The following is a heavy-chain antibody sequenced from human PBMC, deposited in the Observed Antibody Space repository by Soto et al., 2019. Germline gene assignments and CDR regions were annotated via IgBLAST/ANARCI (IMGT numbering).Heavy chain of an antibody. J-gene: IGHJ6*02. V-gene: IGHV5-51*01. D-gene: IGHD3-9*01. Sequence: PGESLKISCKGSGYSFTSYWIGWVRQMPGKGLEWMGIIYPGDSDTRYSPSFQGQVTISADKSISTAYLQWSSLKASDTAMYYCARQDGYYDILTDQYYYYGMDVWGQGTTVTVAS. CDR3: ARQDGYYDILTDQYYYYGMDV. CDR2: IYPGDSDT. CDR1: GYSFTSYW.